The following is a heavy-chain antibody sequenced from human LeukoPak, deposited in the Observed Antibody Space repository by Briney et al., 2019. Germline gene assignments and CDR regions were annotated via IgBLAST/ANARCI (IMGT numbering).Heavy chain of an antibody. CDR1: GFTFSSYS. D-gene: IGHD3-9*01. V-gene: IGHV3-21*01. J-gene: IGHJ4*02. CDR2: ISSSSSSYI. Sequence: GGSLRLSCAASGFTFSSYSMNWVRQAPGKGLEWVSSISSSSSSYIYYADSVKGRFTISRDNAKNSLYLQMNSLRAEDTAVYYCARDGPHTYYDILTEPFAYWGQGTLVTVSS. CDR3: ARDGPHTYYDILTEPFAY.